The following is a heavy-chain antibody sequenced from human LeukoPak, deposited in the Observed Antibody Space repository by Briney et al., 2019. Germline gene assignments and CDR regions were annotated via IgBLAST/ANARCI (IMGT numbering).Heavy chain of an antibody. V-gene: IGHV1-2*02. CDR2: INPNSGGT. D-gene: IGHD6-13*01. Sequence: ASVTVSCKASGYTFTGYYMHWVRQAPGQGLEWMGWINPNSGGTNYAQKFQGRVTMTRDTSISTAYMELSRLRSDDTAVYYCARFDGSTASQQLVQARRDYYYYMDVWGKGTTVTVSS. CDR3: ARFDGSTASQQLVQARRDYYYYMDV. CDR1: GYTFTGYY. J-gene: IGHJ6*03.